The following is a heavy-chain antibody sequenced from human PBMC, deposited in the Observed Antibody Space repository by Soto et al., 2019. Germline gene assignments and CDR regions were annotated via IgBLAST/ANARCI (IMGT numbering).Heavy chain of an antibody. CDR2: ISWNSGSI. D-gene: IGHD1-26*01. V-gene: IGHV3-9*01. CDR3: AKDTSRGCYYYYGMDV. J-gene: IGHJ6*02. Sequence: EVQLVESGGGLVQPGRSLRLSCAASGFTFDDYAMHWVRQAPGKGLEWVSGISWNSGSIGYADSVKGRFTISRDNAKNSLYLQMNSLRAEDTALYYCAKDTSRGCYYYYGMDVWGQGTTVTVSS. CDR1: GFTFDDYA.